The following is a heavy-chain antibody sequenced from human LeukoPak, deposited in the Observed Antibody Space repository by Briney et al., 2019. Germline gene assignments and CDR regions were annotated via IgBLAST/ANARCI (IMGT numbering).Heavy chain of an antibody. CDR2: VSGGGSST. CDR3: AKDLYTSRYACCFDY. Sequence: GGSLRLSCVVSGFTFSNYAMNWVRQAPGKGLEWVSGVSGGGSSTYYADSVKGRFTISRDNSKNMLYLQMNSLRAEDTAVYYCAKDLYTSRYACCFDYWGQGTLVTVSS. CDR1: GFTFSNYA. J-gene: IGHJ4*02. D-gene: IGHD6-13*01. V-gene: IGHV3-23*01.